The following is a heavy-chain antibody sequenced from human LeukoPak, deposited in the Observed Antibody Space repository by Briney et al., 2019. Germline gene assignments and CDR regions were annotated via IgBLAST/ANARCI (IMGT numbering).Heavy chain of an antibody. D-gene: IGHD2-2*01. CDR3: ASPRGYCSSTSCPYDY. Sequence: GASVKVSCKASGGTFSSYAISWVRQAPGQGLEWMGGIIPIFGTANYAQKFQGRVTITTDESTGTAYMELSSLRSEDTAVYYCASPRGYCSSTSCPYDYWGQGTLVTVSS. V-gene: IGHV1-69*05. J-gene: IGHJ4*02. CDR1: GGTFSSYA. CDR2: IIPIFGTA.